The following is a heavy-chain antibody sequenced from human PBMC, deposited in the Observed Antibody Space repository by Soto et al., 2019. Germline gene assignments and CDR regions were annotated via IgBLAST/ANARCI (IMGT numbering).Heavy chain of an antibody. CDR3: AREVVVAATGWFDP. CDR1: GGTFSSYA. CDR2: IIPIFGTA. D-gene: IGHD2-15*01. Sequence: QVQLVQSGAEVKKPGSSVKVSCKASGGTFSSYAISWVRQAPGQGLEWMGGIIPIFGTANYAQKFQGRVTITADESTSPAYMELRSLRSEDTAVYYCAREVVVAATGWFDPWGQGTLVTFAS. J-gene: IGHJ5*02. V-gene: IGHV1-69*12.